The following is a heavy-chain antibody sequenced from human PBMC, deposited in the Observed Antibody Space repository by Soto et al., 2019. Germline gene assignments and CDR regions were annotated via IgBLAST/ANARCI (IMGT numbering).Heavy chain of an antibody. CDR3: ARHHVRGRTIAGAAEF. D-gene: IGHD1-26*01. CDR2: FNHSGDT. CDR1: GGSLSGYY. J-gene: IGHJ4*02. Sequence: TLSLTCAVYGGSLSGYYWSWIRQPPGKALEWIGEFNHSGDTNYNPSLKSRVSISADTSKNEVFLNLSSVTAADTAMYYCARHHVRGRTIAGAAEFWGQGTLVTVSS. V-gene: IGHV4-34*01.